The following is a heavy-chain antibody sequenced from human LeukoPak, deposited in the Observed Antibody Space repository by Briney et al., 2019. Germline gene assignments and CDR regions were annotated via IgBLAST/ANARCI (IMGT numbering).Heavy chain of an antibody. V-gene: IGHV3-21*01. Sequence: GGSLRLSCAASGFTFSSYSMNWVRQAPGKGLEWVSSISSSSSYIYYVDSVKGRFTISRDNAKNSLYLQMNSLRAEDTAVYYCARASSTVVTPAEYFQHWGQGTLVTVSS. CDR2: ISSSSSYI. D-gene: IGHD4-23*01. CDR1: GFTFSSYS. J-gene: IGHJ1*01. CDR3: ARASSTVVTPAEYFQH.